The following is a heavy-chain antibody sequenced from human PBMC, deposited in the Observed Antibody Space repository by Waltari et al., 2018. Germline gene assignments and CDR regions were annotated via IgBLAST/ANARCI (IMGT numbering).Heavy chain of an antibody. D-gene: IGHD3-10*01. CDR2: INHSGST. J-gene: IGHJ5*02. V-gene: IGHV4-34*01. CDR1: GGSFSGYY. Sequence: QVQLQQWGAGLLKPSETLSLTCAVYGGSFSGYYWSWIRQPPGKGLEWIGEINHSGSTNYNPALKSRGTISVDTSKNQFSLKLSSVTAADTAVYYGARGGTHRGVDPWGQGTLVTVSS. CDR3: ARGGTHRGVDP.